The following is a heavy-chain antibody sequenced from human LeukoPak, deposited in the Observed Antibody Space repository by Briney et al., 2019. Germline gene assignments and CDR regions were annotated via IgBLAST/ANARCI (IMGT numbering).Heavy chain of an antibody. CDR3: ARDPHYGGNSPPLGY. D-gene: IGHD4-23*01. Sequence: ASVKVSCKASGYTFTSYGISWVRQAPGQGLEWMGWISAYNGNTNYAQKLQGRVTTTTDTSTSTAYMELRSLRSDDTAVYYCARDPHYGGNSPPLGYWGQGTLVTVSS. J-gene: IGHJ4*02. CDR1: GYTFTSYG. CDR2: ISAYNGNT. V-gene: IGHV1-18*01.